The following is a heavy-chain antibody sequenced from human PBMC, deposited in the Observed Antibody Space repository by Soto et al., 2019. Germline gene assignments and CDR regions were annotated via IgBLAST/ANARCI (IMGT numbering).Heavy chain of an antibody. CDR1: GYTFTSYG. D-gene: IGHD2-2*01. J-gene: IGHJ5*02. CDR3: AREGALGYCSSASCFGWFDP. Sequence: ASVKVSCKASGYTFTSYGISWMRQAPGQGLEWMGWISANNGNTNYAQKVQGRVTMTTDTSTSTAYMELRSLRSDDTAVYYCAREGALGYCSSASCFGWFDPWGQGTQVTVSS. V-gene: IGHV1-18*01. CDR2: ISANNGNT.